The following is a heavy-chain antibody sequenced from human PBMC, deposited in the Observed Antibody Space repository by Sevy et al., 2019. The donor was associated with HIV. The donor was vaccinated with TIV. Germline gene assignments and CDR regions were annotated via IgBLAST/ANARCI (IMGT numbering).Heavy chain of an antibody. J-gene: IGHJ4*02. Sequence: SETLSLTCAVYGESFSGYYWSWIRQPPGKGLERIGEIIHSGSTNYNPSLKSRVTISVDTSKTQFSRKLGSVTAADTAVYYCARGLSEFYYWGQGTLVTVSS. CDR1: GESFSGYY. CDR3: ARGLSEFYY. CDR2: IIHSGST. V-gene: IGHV4-34*01.